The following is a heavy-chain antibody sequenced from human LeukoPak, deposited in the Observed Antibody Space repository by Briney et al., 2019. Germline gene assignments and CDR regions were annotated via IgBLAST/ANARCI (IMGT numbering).Heavy chain of an antibody. CDR1: GGSFSGYY. Sequence: PSETLSLTCAVYGGSFSGYYWSWIRQPPGKGLEWIGEINHSGSTNYNPSLKSRVTISVDTSKNQFSLKLSSVTAADTALYYCAKAPTVGAVGRYAFDIWGQGTMVTVSS. D-gene: IGHD1-26*01. V-gene: IGHV4-34*01. CDR2: INHSGST. CDR3: AKAPTVGAVGRYAFDI. J-gene: IGHJ3*02.